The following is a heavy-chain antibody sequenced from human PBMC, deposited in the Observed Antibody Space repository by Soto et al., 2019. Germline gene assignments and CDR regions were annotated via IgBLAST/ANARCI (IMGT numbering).Heavy chain of an antibody. V-gene: IGHV3-21*01. J-gene: IGHJ4*02. CDR1: GFTFSSYS. CDR2: ISGSGNYT. D-gene: IGHD4-4*01. Sequence: GGSLRLSCAASGFTFSSYSMNWVRQAPGKGLEWVSSISGSGNYTHYADFLRGRSTISRDNAKTSLYLQMNSLRAEDTAVYYCAREGINNYNEYYFDSWGQGTVVTVSS. CDR3: AREGINNYNEYYFDS.